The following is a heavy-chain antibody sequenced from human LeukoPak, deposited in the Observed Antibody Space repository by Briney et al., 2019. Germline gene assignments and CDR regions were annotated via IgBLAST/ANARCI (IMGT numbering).Heavy chain of an antibody. Sequence: ASVTVSCKASGYTFTTYYMHWVRQAPGQGLEWMGLINPSGGSTAYVQKFQGRVTVTRDTSTSTVYMELSSLRSEDTALYYCARGGRDGFNPLGYWGQGTLVTVSS. CDR1: GYTFTTYY. J-gene: IGHJ4*02. V-gene: IGHV1-46*01. D-gene: IGHD5-24*01. CDR2: INPSGGST. CDR3: ARGGRDGFNPLGY.